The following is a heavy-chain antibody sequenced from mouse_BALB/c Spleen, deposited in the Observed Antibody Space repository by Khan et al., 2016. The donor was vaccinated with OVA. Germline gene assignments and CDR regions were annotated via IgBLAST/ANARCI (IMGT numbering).Heavy chain of an antibody. CDR2: IGYRGST. CDR1: GYSITTDYA. Sequence: EVKLEESGPGLVKPSQSLSLTCTVTGYSITTDYAWNWIRQFPGNKLEWMGYIGYRGSTSNNPSLKSRISITRDTSKNQFFLQLNSVPTEATATFYCTSLGPGFSYWGQGTLVTVSA. J-gene: IGHJ3*01. CDR3: TSLGPGFSY. D-gene: IGHD4-1*01. V-gene: IGHV3-2*02.